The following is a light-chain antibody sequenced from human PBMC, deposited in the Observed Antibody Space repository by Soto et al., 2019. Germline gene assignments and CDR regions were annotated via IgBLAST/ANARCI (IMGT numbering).Light chain of an antibody. J-gene: IGKJ1*01. V-gene: IGKV1-5*01. CDR2: DAS. Sequence: DIQMTQSPSTLSASVGDRVTITCRASQSISSWLAWYQQKPGKAPKLLIYDASSLESGVPSRFSGSGSGTECTLTISSLQPDDFAIYYCQQYNSYSWTFGQGTKVDIK. CDR3: QQYNSYSWT. CDR1: QSISSW.